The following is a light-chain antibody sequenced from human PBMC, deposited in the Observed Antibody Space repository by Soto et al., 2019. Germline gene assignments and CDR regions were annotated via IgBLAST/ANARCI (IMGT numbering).Light chain of an antibody. CDR3: SSYTSSSTWV. CDR2: EVS. J-gene: IGLJ3*02. CDR1: SSDVGGSNY. Sequence: QSALTQPASVSASPGQSITISCTGTSSDVGGSNYVSWYQQHTGKAPNLMIYEVSNRPPGVSNRFSGPKSGNTASLTISGLQAEDEADYYCSSYTSSSTWVFGGGTKLTVL. V-gene: IGLV2-14*01.